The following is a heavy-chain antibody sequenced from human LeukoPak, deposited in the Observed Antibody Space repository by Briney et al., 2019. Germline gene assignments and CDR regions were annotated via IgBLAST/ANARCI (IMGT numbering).Heavy chain of an antibody. V-gene: IGHV3-30*18. CDR3: AKVEAEFTGAFDI. CDR1: GFTFSSYG. CDR2: ISYDGSNK. D-gene: IGHD3-10*01. Sequence: GRSLRLSCAASGFTFSSYGMHWVRQAPGKGLEWVAVISYDGSNKYYADSVKGRFTISRDNSKNTLYLQMNSLRAEDTAVYYCAKVEAEFTGAFDIWGQGTMVTVSS. J-gene: IGHJ3*02.